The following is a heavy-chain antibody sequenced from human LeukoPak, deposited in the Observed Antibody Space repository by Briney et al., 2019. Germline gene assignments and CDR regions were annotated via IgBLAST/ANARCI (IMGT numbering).Heavy chain of an antibody. J-gene: IGHJ6*03. Sequence: SETLSLTCTVSGYSISSGYYWGWIRQPPGKGLEWIGSIYHSGSTYYNPSLKSRVTISVDTSKNQFSLKLSSVTAADTAVYYCARDGEYYYDSSGYYYYYYYMDVWSKGTTVTVSS. CDR3: ARDGEYYYDSSGYYYYYYYMDV. D-gene: IGHD3-22*01. CDR2: IYHSGST. CDR1: GYSISSGYY. V-gene: IGHV4-38-2*02.